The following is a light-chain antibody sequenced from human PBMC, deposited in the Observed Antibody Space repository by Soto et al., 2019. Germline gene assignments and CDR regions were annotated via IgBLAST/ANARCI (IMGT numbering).Light chain of an antibody. CDR2: GAS. J-gene: IGKJ3*01. V-gene: IGKV3-15*01. Sequence: EIVMTQSPATLSVSPGERATLSCRASQSVSSNLAWYQQKPGQAPRLLIYGASTRATNIPARFGGSGSGTEFTRIISSLQSEEFAVYYCHQYNNRPPVTSGPGTKVDIK. CDR1: QSVSSN. CDR3: HQYNNRPPVT.